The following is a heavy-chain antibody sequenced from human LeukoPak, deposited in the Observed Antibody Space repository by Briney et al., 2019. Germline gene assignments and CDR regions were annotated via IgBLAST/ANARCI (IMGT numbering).Heavy chain of an antibody. J-gene: IGHJ4*02. D-gene: IGHD3-22*01. Sequence: GASVKVSCKASGYTFTSYYMHWVRQAPGQGLEWMGIINPSGGSTTYAQKFQGRVTMTRDMSTSTVYMELSSLRSEDTAVYYCARAFYDSSGYYYVQDYWGQGTLVTVSS. V-gene: IGHV1-46*01. CDR3: ARAFYDSSGYYYVQDY. CDR2: INPSGGST. CDR1: GYTFTSYY.